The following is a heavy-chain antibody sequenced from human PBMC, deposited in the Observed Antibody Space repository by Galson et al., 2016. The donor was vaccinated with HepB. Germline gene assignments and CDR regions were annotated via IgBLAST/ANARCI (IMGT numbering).Heavy chain of an antibody. J-gene: IGHJ3*02. CDR1: GLTFSNYW. CDR2: IQGDGSNI. CDR3: TTLSSQTSFDI. D-gene: IGHD2-15*01. V-gene: IGHV3-74*01. Sequence: SLRLSCAASGLTFSNYWMNWVRQVPGKGLMWVSRIQGDGSNIGYADSVKGRFTISRDNAKNTQYLQMNSLRADDTGVYYCTTLSSQTSFDIWGQGTMVTVSS.